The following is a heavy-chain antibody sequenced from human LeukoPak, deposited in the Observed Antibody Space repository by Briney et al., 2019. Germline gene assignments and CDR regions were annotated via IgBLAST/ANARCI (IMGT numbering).Heavy chain of an antibody. CDR3: ARHRAAAGTTSVDY. V-gene: IGHV4-59*08. Sequence: SETLSLTCTVSGGSISSYYWSWIRQPPGKGLEWIGYIYYSGSTNYNPSLKSRVTISVDTSKNQFSLKLSSVTAADTAVYYCARHRAAAGTTSVDYWGQGTLVTVSS. CDR2: IYYSGST. J-gene: IGHJ4*02. CDR1: GGSISSYY. D-gene: IGHD6-13*01.